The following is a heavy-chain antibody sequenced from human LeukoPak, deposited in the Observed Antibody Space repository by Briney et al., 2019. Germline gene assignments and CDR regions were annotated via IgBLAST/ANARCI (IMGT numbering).Heavy chain of an antibody. CDR2: MCPNSGDT. V-gene: IGHV1-8*01. CDR1: GYTLTSYD. D-gene: IGHD7-27*01. Sequence: GGSVSVSCKASGYTLTSYDVNCVREAAGQRPGWMGWMCPNSGDTGYAQKFQDRGTMTRNPSISAAYMELSSLRSYDTAVYYCGRGPPNWGYDSWGPRTLVTVSS. J-gene: IGHJ4*02. CDR3: GRGPPNWGYDS.